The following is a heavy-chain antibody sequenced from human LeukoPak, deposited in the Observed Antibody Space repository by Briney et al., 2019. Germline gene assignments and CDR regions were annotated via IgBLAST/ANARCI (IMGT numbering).Heavy chain of an antibody. V-gene: IGHV3-33*06. CDR3: AKDSRGANFFGDFDY. J-gene: IGHJ4*02. CDR2: ISNDGSKT. CDR1: GFTFSLYG. Sequence: GGSLRLSCAASGFTFSLYGMHWVRQAPGKGLEWVALISNDGSKTYYADSVKGRFTISRDNSKNTVYLQVSSLRADDTAVYYCAKDSRGANFFGDFDYWGQGTLVSVSS. D-gene: IGHD3-10*01.